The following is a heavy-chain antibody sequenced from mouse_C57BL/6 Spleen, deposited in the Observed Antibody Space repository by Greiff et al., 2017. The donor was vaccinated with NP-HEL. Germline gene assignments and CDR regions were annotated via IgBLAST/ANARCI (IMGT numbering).Heavy chain of an antibody. CDR2: IYPRSGNT. CDR3: AGWYYGSSYVYFDY. J-gene: IGHJ2*01. V-gene: IGHV1-81*01. D-gene: IGHD1-1*01. CDR1: GYTFTSYG. Sequence: QVQLQQSGAELARPGASVKLSCKASGYTFTSYGISWVKQRTGQGLEWIGEIYPRSGNTYYNEKFKGKATLTADKSSSTAYMELRSLTSEDSAVYFCAGWYYGSSYVYFDYWGQGTTLTVSS.